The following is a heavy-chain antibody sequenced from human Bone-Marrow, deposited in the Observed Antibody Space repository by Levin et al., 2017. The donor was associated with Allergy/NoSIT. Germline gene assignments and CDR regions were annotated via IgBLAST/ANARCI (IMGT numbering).Heavy chain of an antibody. CDR3: ARNGAWSFEF. CDR2: IYYSGSS. Sequence: SQTLSLTCTVSGGSITSGSYYWGWIRQPPGKGLEWIGSIYYSGSSFYSPSLKSRVTISVDMSKNQFSLKLSSVTAADTAVYYCARNGAWSFEFWGQGTLVTVSS. V-gene: IGHV4-39*01. CDR1: GGSITSGSYY. D-gene: IGHD2-8*01. J-gene: IGHJ4*02.